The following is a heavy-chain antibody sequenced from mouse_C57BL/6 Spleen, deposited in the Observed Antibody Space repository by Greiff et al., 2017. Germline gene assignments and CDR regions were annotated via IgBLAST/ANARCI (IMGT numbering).Heavy chain of an antibody. D-gene: IGHD1-1*01. Sequence: EVQGVESGGGLVQPKGSLKLSCAASGFSFNTYAMNWVRQAPGKGLEWVARIRSKSNNYATYYADSVKDRFTISRDDSESMLYLQMNNLKTEDTAMYYCVRDYYGSSYVVFDYWGQGTTLTVSS. CDR3: VRDYYGSSYVVFDY. V-gene: IGHV10-1*01. CDR1: GFSFNTYA. CDR2: IRSKSNNYAT. J-gene: IGHJ2*01.